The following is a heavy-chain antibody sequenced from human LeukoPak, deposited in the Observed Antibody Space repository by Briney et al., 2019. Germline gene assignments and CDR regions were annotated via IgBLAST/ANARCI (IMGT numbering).Heavy chain of an antibody. CDR1: GFTSRNNW. J-gene: IGHJ4*02. V-gene: IGHV3-7*01. Sequence: GGSLRLSCAASGFTSRNNWMTWVRQAPGKGLEWVAHIKEDGSAQNYIDSVKGRFTISRDNAKNSLFLQMNSVRAEDTAIYYCARDLGWFHFDSWGQGTLVTVSS. CDR2: IKEDGSAQ. D-gene: IGHD2-15*01. CDR3: ARDLGWFHFDS.